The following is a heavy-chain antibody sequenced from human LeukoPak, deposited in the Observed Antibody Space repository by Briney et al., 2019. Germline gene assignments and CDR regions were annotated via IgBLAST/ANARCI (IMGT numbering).Heavy chain of an antibody. CDR1: GGSISSSSYY. CDR2: IYYSGST. V-gene: IGHV4-39*01. CDR3: ARQLNYYDSSGYYWDYYYYMDV. D-gene: IGHD3-22*01. J-gene: IGHJ6*03. Sequence: SETLSLTYTVAGGSISSSSYYWGWIRQPPGKGLEWMGRIYYSGSTYYNPSLKRRVTISVDTSKNQFSLTLSSVTAADTAVYYCARQLNYYDSSGYYWDYYYYMDVWGKGTTVTISS.